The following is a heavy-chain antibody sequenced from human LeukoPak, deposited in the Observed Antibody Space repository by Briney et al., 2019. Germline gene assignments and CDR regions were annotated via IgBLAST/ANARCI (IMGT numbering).Heavy chain of an antibody. Sequence: GGSLRLSCAASGFTFSSYSMNWVRQAPGKELEWVSSISSSSSYIYYADSVKGRFTISRDNAKNSLYLQMNSLRAEDTAVYYCARAATNAYFFDYWGQGTLVTVSS. CDR3: ARAATNAYFFDY. J-gene: IGHJ4*02. CDR1: GFTFSSYS. CDR2: ISSSSSYI. D-gene: IGHD3-16*01. V-gene: IGHV3-21*01.